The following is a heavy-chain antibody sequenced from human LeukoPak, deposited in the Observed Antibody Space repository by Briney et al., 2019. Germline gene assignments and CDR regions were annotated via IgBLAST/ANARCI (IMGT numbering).Heavy chain of an antibody. V-gene: IGHV4-39*01. CDR3: ARRRKDSGRCFDY. CDR2: IYYSGST. D-gene: IGHD1-26*01. Sequence: SETLSLTCTVSGGSISSSSYYWGWIRQPPGKGLEWIGSIYYSGSTYYNPSLKSRVTISVDTSKNQFSLKLSSVTAADTAVYYCARRRKDSGRCFDYWGQGTLVTVSS. CDR1: GGSISSSSYY. J-gene: IGHJ4*02.